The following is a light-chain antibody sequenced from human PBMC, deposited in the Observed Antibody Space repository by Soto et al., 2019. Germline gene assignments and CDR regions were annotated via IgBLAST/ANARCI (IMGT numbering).Light chain of an antibody. CDR2: DAS. Sequence: EIVMTQSPATLSVSPGETATLSCRASQSVNSNLAWYQQKPSQAPRLLISDASTRAAGLPARFSGSGSGTEFTLTISSLQSEDFAVYFCQQSNNWPKTFGQGTKVEIK. CDR1: QSVNSN. V-gene: IGKV3-15*01. CDR3: QQSNNWPKT. J-gene: IGKJ1*01.